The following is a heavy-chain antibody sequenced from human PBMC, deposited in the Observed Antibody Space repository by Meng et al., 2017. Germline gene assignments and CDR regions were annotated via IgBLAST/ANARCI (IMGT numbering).Heavy chain of an antibody. V-gene: IGHV3-74*01. CDR2: ISGDGSIT. CDR1: GFTFNNYW. Sequence: EVQLVESGGGLVQPGGSLRLSCAASGFTFNNYWMHWVRQVPGKGLVWVSRISGDGSITNYADSVKGRFTISRDNAKNTLYLQMNSLRPEDTAVYYCLDEAPRSDYWGQGSLVTRLL. J-gene: IGHJ4*02. D-gene: IGHD1-1*01. CDR3: LDEAPRSDY.